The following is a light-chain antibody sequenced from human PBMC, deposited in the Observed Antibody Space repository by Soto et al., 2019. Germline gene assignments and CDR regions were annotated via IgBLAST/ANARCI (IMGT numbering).Light chain of an antibody. J-gene: IGLJ3*02. Sequence: QLVLTQSPSASASLGASVKLTCTLTSGHSSYAIAWHQQQPEKGPRYLMKPNSDGSHTKGDGIPDRFSGSSSGAERYLTISSLQSDDEADYYCQTWSTGIQVFGGGTKLTVL. CDR3: QTWSTGIQV. CDR1: SGHSSYA. CDR2: PNSDGSH. V-gene: IGLV4-69*01.